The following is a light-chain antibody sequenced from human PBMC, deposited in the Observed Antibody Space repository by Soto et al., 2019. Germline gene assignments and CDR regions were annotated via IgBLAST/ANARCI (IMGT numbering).Light chain of an antibody. J-gene: IGLJ1*01. Sequence: QSVLTQPASVSGSPGQSITISCTGTSSDVGGYNYVSWYQYHPGKAPKLMIYEVTNRPSGVSNRFSGSKSGNTASLTISGLQAEDEADYYCISYTSGSTPYVFGTGTKVTVL. CDR3: ISYTSGSTPYV. CDR2: EVT. V-gene: IGLV2-14*01. CDR1: SSDVGGYNY.